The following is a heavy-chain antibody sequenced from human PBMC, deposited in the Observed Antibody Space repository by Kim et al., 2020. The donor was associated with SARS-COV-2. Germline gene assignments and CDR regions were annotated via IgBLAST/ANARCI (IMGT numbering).Heavy chain of an antibody. CDR3: ARGNWDLNWFDP. J-gene: IGHJ5*02. Sequence: YDVDSGKGRFTISSDNAKNSLYLQMNSLRVDDTAVYYCARGNWDLNWFDPWGQGTLVTVSS. D-gene: IGHD1-1*01. V-gene: IGHV3-7*03.